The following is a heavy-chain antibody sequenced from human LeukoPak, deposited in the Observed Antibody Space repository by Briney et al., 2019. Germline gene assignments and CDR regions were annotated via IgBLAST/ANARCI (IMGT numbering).Heavy chain of an antibody. Sequence: GGSLRLSCAASGFTFSNAWMNWVRQAPGKGLEWVGRIKSKTDGGTTDYAAPVKGRFIISRDDSKNTLYLQMNSLKTEDTAVYYCFTDRNYYDSSGYHYMDYWGQGTLVTVSS. CDR2: IKSKTDGGTT. V-gene: IGHV3-15*07. CDR3: FTDRNYYDSSGYHYMDY. J-gene: IGHJ4*02. CDR1: GFTFSNAW. D-gene: IGHD3-22*01.